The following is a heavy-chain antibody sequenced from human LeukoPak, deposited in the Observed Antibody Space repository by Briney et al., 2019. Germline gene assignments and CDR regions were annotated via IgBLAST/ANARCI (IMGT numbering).Heavy chain of an antibody. Sequence: GGSLRLSCAASGFTFSSYGMHWVRQAPGKGLEWVAVISYDGSNKYYADSVKGRFTISRDNSKNTPYLQMNSLRAEDTAVYYCAKDSYRGYSYGYLDYWGQGTLVTVSS. CDR2: ISYDGSNK. D-gene: IGHD5-18*01. J-gene: IGHJ4*02. CDR1: GFTFSSYG. CDR3: AKDSYRGYSYGYLDY. V-gene: IGHV3-30*18.